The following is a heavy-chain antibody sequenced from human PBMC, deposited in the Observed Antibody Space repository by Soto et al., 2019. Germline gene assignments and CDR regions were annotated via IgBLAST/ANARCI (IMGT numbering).Heavy chain of an antibody. V-gene: IGHV4-30-4*01. Sequence: SETLSLTCTVSGGSIGSGDYYLSWIRQPPGKGLEWIGYIYYSGSTYYNPSLKSRVTISVDTSKNQFSLKLSSVTAADTAVYYCAAYGDYAIFDYWGQGTLVTVSS. D-gene: IGHD4-17*01. CDR2: IYYSGST. J-gene: IGHJ4*02. CDR1: GGSIGSGDYY. CDR3: AAYGDYAIFDY.